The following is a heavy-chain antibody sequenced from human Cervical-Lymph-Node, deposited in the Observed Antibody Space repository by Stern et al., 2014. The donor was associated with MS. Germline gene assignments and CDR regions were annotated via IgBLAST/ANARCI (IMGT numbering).Heavy chain of an antibody. CDR2: ISNDETKT. D-gene: IGHD3-10*01. CDR3: VPGSGAFDF. CDR1: GFTYRSFA. J-gene: IGHJ4*01. V-gene: IGHV3-30*03. Sequence: QVQLVQSGGGVVQPGTSLRLSCAASGFTYRSFAMHWVRQAPGKGLEWVAVISNDETKTNYADSVKGRFVISRDNSKNTLYLQMSSLRHDDTAVYYCVPGSGAFDFWGHGTLVIVSS.